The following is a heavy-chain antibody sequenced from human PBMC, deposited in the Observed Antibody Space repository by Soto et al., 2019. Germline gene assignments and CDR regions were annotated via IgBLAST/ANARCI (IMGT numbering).Heavy chain of an antibody. Sequence: PGESLKISCKGSGYSFTNSWIGWVRQLPGKGLEWMGIIYPGDSDTRYSPSFQGHVTISADKSIPTAYLQWSSLKASDTAMYYCARFTISGVVAYAMDVWGQGTTVTVSS. CDR2: IYPGDSDT. D-gene: IGHD3-3*01. J-gene: IGHJ6*02. CDR1: GYSFTNSW. CDR3: ARFTISGVVAYAMDV. V-gene: IGHV5-51*01.